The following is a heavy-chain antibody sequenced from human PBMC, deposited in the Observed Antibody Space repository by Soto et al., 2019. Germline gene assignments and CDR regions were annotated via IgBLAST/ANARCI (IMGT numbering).Heavy chain of an antibody. CDR1: GYTFIDYG. Sequence: ASVKVSCKASGYTFIDYGISWVRQAPGQGLEWMGRVSPYNANTNYAQKLQGRVTMTTDTSTSTAYMEVRSLRSDDTAVYYCARDRGERTRTRGYSYGTHTYHFDSWGQGSLVTVSS. CDR2: VSPYNANT. J-gene: IGHJ4*02. CDR3: ARDRGERTRTRGYSYGTHTYHFDS. V-gene: IGHV1-18*01. D-gene: IGHD5-18*01.